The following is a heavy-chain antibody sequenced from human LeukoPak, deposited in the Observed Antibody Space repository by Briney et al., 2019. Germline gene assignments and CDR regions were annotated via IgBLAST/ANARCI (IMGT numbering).Heavy chain of an antibody. J-gene: IGHJ4*02. D-gene: IGHD3-9*01. CDR2: ISGSGGST. CDR1: GFPFSSYG. V-gene: IGHV3-23*01. Sequence: SGGSLRLTCAASGFPFSSYGMSWVRQPPGKGLEWVSAISGSGGSTYYADSVKGRFTISRDNSKNPLYLQMNSLRAEDTAVYYCAKEGDYDMTGYPRGIDYWGQGTLVTVSS. CDR3: AKEGDYDMTGYPRGIDY.